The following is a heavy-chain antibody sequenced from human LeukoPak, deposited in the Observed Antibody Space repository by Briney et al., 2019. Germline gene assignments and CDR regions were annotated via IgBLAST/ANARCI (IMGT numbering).Heavy chain of an antibody. J-gene: IGHJ4*02. D-gene: IGHD3-10*01. CDR2: IYPGDSDT. V-gene: IGHV5-51*01. CDR1: GYSFTTYW. CDR3: ARSYGSESSFDY. Sequence: GESLKISCKGSGYSFTTYWIGWGRQMPGKGLEWMGIIYPGDSDTRYSPSSQGQVTISADKSISTAYLQWSSLKASDTAIYYCARSYGSESSFDYWGQGTLVTVSS.